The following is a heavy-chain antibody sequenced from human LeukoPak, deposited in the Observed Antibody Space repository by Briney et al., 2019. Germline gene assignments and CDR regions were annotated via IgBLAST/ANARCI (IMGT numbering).Heavy chain of an antibody. CDR1: GFTFTNYW. V-gene: IGHV3-7*03. CDR2: IKQDGSVK. D-gene: IGHD6-13*01. CDR3: AKDDHSVEAANYFDC. J-gene: IGHJ4*02. Sequence: GGSLRLSCAASGFTFTNYWMTWVRQAPGKGLEWVANIKQDGSVKYYVDSVKGRFTISRDNAKNSLYLQMNSLRAEDTAVYYCAKDDHSVEAANYFDCWGQGALVTVSS.